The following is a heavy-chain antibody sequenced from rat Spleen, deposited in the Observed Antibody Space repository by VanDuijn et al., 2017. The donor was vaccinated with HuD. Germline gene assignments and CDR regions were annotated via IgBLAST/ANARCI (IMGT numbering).Heavy chain of an antibody. J-gene: IGHJ2*01. CDR1: GFSLTSYH. CDR2: IWDDGTT. V-gene: IGHV2-32*01. D-gene: IGHD1-7*01. CDR3: VRGGNGPKDYYFDY. Sequence: QVQLKESGPGLVKPSETLSLTCTVSGFSLTSYHVSWVRQPPGKGLEWMGVIWDDGTTEYNSSLKSRLSISRDTSKSQVFLKVNRQQTEDIATYYCVRGGNGPKDYYFDYWGQGVMVTVSS.